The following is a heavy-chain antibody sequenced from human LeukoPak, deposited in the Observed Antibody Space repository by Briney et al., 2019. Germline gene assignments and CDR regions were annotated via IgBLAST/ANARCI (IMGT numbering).Heavy chain of an antibody. D-gene: IGHD3/OR15-3a*01. CDR2: ISAYNGNT. V-gene: IGHV1-18*01. Sequence: ASVKVSCKASGYTFTSYDVNWVRQATGQGLEWMGWISAYNGNTNYAQKLQGRVTMTTDTSTSTAYMELRSLRSDDTAVYYCARDTGYHDFLFDYWGQGTLVTVSS. CDR1: GYTFTSYD. CDR3: ARDTGYHDFLFDY. J-gene: IGHJ4*02.